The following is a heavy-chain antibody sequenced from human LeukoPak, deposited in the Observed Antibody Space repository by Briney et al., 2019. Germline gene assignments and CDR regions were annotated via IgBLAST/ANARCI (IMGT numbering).Heavy chain of an antibody. J-gene: IGHJ4*02. D-gene: IGHD3-22*01. CDR1: GFTFSDYY. V-gene: IGHV3-11*01. Sequence: GGSLRLSCAASGFTFSDYYMSWIRQAPGKGLEWVSYMSSSGSTMYYADSVKGRFSISRDNAKNSLYLQMNSLRAEDTAVYYCARAQSDYSSGLYPFDYWGQGTLVTVSS. CDR2: MSSSGSTM. CDR3: ARAQSDYSSGLYPFDY.